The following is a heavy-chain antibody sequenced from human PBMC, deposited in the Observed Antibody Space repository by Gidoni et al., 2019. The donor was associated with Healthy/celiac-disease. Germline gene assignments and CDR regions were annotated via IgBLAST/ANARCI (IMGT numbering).Heavy chain of an antibody. CDR2: ISSSSSYI. V-gene: IGHV3-21*01. CDR1: GFTFSSYS. Sequence: EVQLVESGGGLVKPGGSLRLSCAASGFTFSSYSMNWVRQAPGKGLEWVSSISSSSSYIYYADSVKGRFTISRDNAKNSLYLQMNSLRAEDTAVYYCARCPRGYSYCGMDVWGQGTTVTVSS. CDR3: ARCPRGYSYCGMDV. J-gene: IGHJ6*02. D-gene: IGHD5-18*01.